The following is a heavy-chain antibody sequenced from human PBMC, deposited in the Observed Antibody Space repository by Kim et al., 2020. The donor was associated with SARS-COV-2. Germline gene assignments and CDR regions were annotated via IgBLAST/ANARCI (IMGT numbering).Heavy chain of an antibody. D-gene: IGHD3-16*01. V-gene: IGHV3-20*04. CDR2: INRNSDST. J-gene: IGHJ5*02. CDR3: VRGYAGGPFNL. CDR1: GFTFDDYG. Sequence: GGSLRLSCAASGFTFDDYGMSWVRQAPGKGLEWVSGINRNSDSTGYADSVKGRFTISRDNAKNSLFLQMNSPRAEDTAFYYCVRGYAGGPFNLWGQGTLVTVSS.